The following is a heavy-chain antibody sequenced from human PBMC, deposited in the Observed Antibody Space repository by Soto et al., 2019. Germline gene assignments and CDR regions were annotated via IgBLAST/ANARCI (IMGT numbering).Heavy chain of an antibody. V-gene: IGHV4-59*08. CDR3: ARRYGGYLDF. Sequence: PSETLSLTCTVSGGSISSYYWSWIRQPPGKGLEWIGYIYYSGSTNYNPSLKSRVTISVDTSKNQFSLKLSSVTAADTAVYYCARRYGGYLDFCDQGTLVSVSS. CDR1: GGSISSYY. D-gene: IGHD5-18*01. CDR2: IYYSGST. J-gene: IGHJ4*02.